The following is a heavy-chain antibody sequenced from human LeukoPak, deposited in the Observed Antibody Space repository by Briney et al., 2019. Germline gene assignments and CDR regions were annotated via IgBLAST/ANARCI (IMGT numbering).Heavy chain of an antibody. V-gene: IGHV4-59*01. CDR2: IYYSGST. CDR3: ARDQASNWFDP. CDR1: GGSISSYY. Sequence: PSETLSLTCTVSGGSISSYYWSWIRQPPGKGLEWIGYIYYSGSTNYNPSLKSRVTISVDTSKNQFSLKLSSVTAADTAVYYCARDQASNWFDPWGLGTLVTVSS. J-gene: IGHJ5*02.